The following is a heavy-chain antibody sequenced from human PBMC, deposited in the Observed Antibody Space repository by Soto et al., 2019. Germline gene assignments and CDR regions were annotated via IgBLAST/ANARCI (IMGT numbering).Heavy chain of an antibody. J-gene: IGHJ4*02. Sequence: SVKVSCKASAYTFTSYAMHWVRQAPGQRLEWMGWINAGNGNTKYSQKFQGRVTITRDTSASTAYMELSSLRSEDTAVYYCARGTENLGYCSGGSCSTFDYWGQGTLVTASS. CDR3: ARGTENLGYCSGGSCSTFDY. CDR2: INAGNGNT. V-gene: IGHV1-3*01. D-gene: IGHD2-15*01. CDR1: AYTFTSYA.